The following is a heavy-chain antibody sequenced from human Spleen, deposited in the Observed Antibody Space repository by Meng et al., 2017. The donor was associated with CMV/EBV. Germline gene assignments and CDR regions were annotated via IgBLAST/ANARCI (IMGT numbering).Heavy chain of an antibody. J-gene: IGHJ5*02. CDR2: MNPNSGNT. CDR1: FTSYA. V-gene: IGHV1-8*01. CDR3: ARGPDIVVVVAATEYWFDP. D-gene: IGHD2-15*01. Sequence: FTSYAINWVRQATGQGLEWMGWMNPNSGNTGYAQKFQGRVTMTRNTSISTAYMELSSLRSEDTAVYYCARGPDIVVVVAATEYWFDPWGQGTLVTVSS.